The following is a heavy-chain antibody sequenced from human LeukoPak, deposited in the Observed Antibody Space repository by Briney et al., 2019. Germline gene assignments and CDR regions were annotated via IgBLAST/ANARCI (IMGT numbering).Heavy chain of an antibody. CDR1: GFTFTSYS. J-gene: IGHJ3*02. V-gene: IGHV3-48*02. CDR2: IGTSSTTI. CDR3: ARNRAFAFDI. Sequence: PGGSLRLSCAASGFTFTSYSMNWFRQAPGKGLEWVSYIGTSSTTIYYADSVKGRFTISRDNAKNSLSLQMNSLRDEDTAVYYCARNRAFAFDIWGQGTMVTVSS. D-gene: IGHD1-14*01.